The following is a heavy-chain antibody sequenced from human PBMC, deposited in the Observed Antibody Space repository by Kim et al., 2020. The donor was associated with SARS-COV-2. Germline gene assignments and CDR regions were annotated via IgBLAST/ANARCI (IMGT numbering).Heavy chain of an antibody. V-gene: IGHV3-33*05. CDR2: ISYDGSNK. CDR3: ATSIGSSTSQDAFDI. Sequence: GGSLRLSCAASGFTFSSYGMHWVRQAPGKGLEWVAVISYDGSNKYYADSVKGRFTISRDNSKNTLYLQMNSLRAEDTAVYYCATSIGSSTSQDAFDIWGQGTMVTVSS. J-gene: IGHJ3*02. D-gene: IGHD2-2*01. CDR1: GFTFSSYG.